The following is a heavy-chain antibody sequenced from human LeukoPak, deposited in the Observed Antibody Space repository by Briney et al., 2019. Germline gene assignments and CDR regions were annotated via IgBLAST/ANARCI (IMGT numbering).Heavy chain of an antibody. CDR1: GGSISSYY. V-gene: IGHV4-59*08. Sequence: SETLSLTCTVSGGSISSYYWSWIRQPPGKGLEWIGYIYYSGSTNYNPSLKSRVTISVDTSKNQFSLKLSSVTAADTAVHYCARGWLRLKYFDYWGQGTLVTVSS. J-gene: IGHJ4*02. CDR2: IYYSGST. CDR3: ARGWLRLKYFDY. D-gene: IGHD5-12*01.